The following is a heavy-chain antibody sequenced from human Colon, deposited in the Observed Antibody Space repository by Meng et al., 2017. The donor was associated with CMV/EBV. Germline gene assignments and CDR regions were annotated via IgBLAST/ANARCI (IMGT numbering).Heavy chain of an antibody. CDR1: GYTFTANH. CDR2: IYPQDGGT. Sequence: QVKLGQSGTERKKPGASVKVSCKTSGYTFTANHLHWVRQAPGQGLEWMGWIYPQDGGTYFAQKFQDRVTLTRDTSITTAYMELSGLTSDDTAIYYCVRESWYFDFWGEGTLVTVSS. CDR3: VRESWYFDF. V-gene: IGHV1-2*02. J-gene: IGHJ4*02. D-gene: IGHD6-13*01.